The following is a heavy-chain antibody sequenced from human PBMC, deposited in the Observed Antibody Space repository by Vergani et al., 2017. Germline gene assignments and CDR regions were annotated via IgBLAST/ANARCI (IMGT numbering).Heavy chain of an antibody. CDR2: IRPKTDGETT. CDR3: AKDYYDSSGYYHYFDY. V-gene: IGHV3-15*01. D-gene: IGHD3-22*01. Sequence: EVQPVESGGGLVKPGGSLRLSCTTSGFTFSSAWMSWVRQAPGKGLEWVARIRPKTDGETTDYAAPVKGRFTISRDDSKNTLYLQMNSLKTEDTAVYYCAKDYYDSSGYYHYFDYWGQGTLVTVSS. CDR1: GFTFSSAW. J-gene: IGHJ4*02.